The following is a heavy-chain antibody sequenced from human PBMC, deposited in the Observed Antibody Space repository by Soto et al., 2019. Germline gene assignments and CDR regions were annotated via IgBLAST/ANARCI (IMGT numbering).Heavy chain of an antibody. D-gene: IGHD3-22*01. CDR2: INPNSGGT. CDR3: ARETANYSDSSRYPTCDH. CDR1: GYTFTGYY. J-gene: IGHJ4*01. V-gene: IGHV1-2*04. Sequence: ASVKVSCKASGYTFTGYYMHWVRQAPGQGLEWMGWINPNSGGTNYAQKFQGWVTMTRDTSISIAYMELTRLRSDDTAVYYCARETANYSDSSRYPTCDHWG.